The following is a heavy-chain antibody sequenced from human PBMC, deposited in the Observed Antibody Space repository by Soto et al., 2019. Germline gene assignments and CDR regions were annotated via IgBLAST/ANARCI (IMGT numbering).Heavy chain of an antibody. J-gene: IGHJ3*01. CDR2: IHSDGSST. D-gene: IGHD2-21*02. V-gene: IGHV3-74*03. Sequence: EVQLVESEGGLVQPGGSLRLSCAASGFTFSYYWMHWVRQAPGQGLVWVSRIHSDGSSTTYAESVKGRFTISRDNAKNTLYLQMNSLRAEDTAVYYCARGDRGAFDLWSQGTMVTVSS. CDR1: GFTFSYYW. CDR3: ARGDRGAFDL.